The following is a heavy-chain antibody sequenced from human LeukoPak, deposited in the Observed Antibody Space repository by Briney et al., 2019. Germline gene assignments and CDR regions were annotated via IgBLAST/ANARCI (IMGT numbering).Heavy chain of an antibody. Sequence: ASVKVSCKASGGTFSSYAISWVRQAPGQGLEWMGGIIPIFGTANYAQKFQGRVTITADESTSTAYMELSSLRSEDTAVYYCARGYYDFWSGYPDEGVDAFDIWGQGTMVTVSS. D-gene: IGHD3-3*01. V-gene: IGHV1-69*13. J-gene: IGHJ3*02. CDR1: GGTFSSYA. CDR2: IIPIFGTA. CDR3: ARGYYDFWSGYPDEGVDAFDI.